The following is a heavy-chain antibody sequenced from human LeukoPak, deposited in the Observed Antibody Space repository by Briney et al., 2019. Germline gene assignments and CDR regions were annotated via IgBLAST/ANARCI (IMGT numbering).Heavy chain of an antibody. J-gene: IGHJ4*02. D-gene: IGHD6-19*01. V-gene: IGHV3-53*01. CDR3: ATGWSLDY. CDR2: IYSGGSGGST. Sequence: GGSLRLSCAASGFTVSSKNMSWVRQAPGKGLEWVSVIYSGGSGGSTYYGDSVKGRFAISRDNSKNTLFLQMNSLRAEDTAVYYCATGWSLDYWGQGTLVTVSS. CDR1: GFTVSSKN.